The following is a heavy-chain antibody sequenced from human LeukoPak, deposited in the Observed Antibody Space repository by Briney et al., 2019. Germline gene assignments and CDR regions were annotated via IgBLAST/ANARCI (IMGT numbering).Heavy chain of an antibody. CDR3: ARGKIGYSYGSYY. J-gene: IGHJ4*02. D-gene: IGHD5-18*01. Sequence: GESLKISCKGSGYSFTSYWIGWVRQMPGKGLEWMGIIYPGDSDTRYSPSFQAQVTISADKSISTAYLQWSSLKASDTAIYYCARGKIGYSYGSYYWGQGTLVTVSS. V-gene: IGHV5-51*01. CDR2: IYPGDSDT. CDR1: GYSFTSYW.